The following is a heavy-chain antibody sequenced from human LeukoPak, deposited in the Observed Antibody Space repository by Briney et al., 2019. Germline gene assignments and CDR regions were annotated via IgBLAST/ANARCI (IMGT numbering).Heavy chain of an antibody. D-gene: IGHD2-2*01. V-gene: IGHV3-21*01. CDR2: ISSSSSYI. Sequence: GGSLRLSCAASGFTFSSYSMNWVRQAPGKGLEWVSSISSSSSYIYYADSVKGRFTISRDNAKSSLYLQMNSLRAEDTAVYYCARDEIQEYQLLSPFDYWGQGTLVTVSS. J-gene: IGHJ4*02. CDR1: GFTFSSYS. CDR3: ARDEIQEYQLLSPFDY.